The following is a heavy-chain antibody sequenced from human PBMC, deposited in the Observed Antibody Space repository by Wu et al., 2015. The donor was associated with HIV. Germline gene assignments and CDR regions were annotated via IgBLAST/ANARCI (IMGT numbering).Heavy chain of an antibody. J-gene: IGHJ6*02. Sequence: QVQLVQSGAEVKKPGSSVKVSCKASGGTFKNNAINWVRQAPGEGLEWMGRITPLFGRPNYAQRFRGRVTITADESTSTAYMELSSLKSEDTAIYYCAKTNRIVTNGIDFYHYYGMDVWGQGTTVTVS. CDR3: AKTNRIVTNGIDFYHYYGMDV. V-gene: IGHV1-69*13. D-gene: IGHD1-1*01. CDR2: ITPLFGRP. CDR1: GGTFKNNA.